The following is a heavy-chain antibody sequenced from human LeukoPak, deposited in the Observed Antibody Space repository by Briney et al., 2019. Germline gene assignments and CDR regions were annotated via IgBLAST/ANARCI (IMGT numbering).Heavy chain of an antibody. CDR1: GYTFTNYG. V-gene: IGHV1-18*01. J-gene: IGHJ3*02. Sequence: VASVKVSCKASGYTFTNYGISWVRQAPGQGLEWVGWISVYNGNTNYAQMLQGRVTMTTDTSTSTAYMELRSLRYDDTAVYYCARGNHRDADAFDIWGQGTMVTVSS. CDR3: ARGNHRDADAFDI. CDR2: ISVYNGNT. D-gene: IGHD1-14*01.